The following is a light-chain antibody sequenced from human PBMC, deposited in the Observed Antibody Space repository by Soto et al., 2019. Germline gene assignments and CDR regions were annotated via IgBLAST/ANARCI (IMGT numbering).Light chain of an antibody. CDR3: SSFAGTNRFV. Sequence: QSVLTQPPSSSGFPGQSVCIYCTGTTGDIGAFNYVSWYQQRSGKAPTLIIYEVTRRHSGGPDRIFASKSHTTASLTDSGLQAEDEADYYCSSFAGTNRFVFGTGTKVT. CDR2: EVT. CDR1: TGDIGAFNY. J-gene: IGLJ1*01. V-gene: IGLV2-8*01.